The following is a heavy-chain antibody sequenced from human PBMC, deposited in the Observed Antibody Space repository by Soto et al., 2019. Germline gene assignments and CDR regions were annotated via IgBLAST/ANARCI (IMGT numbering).Heavy chain of an antibody. CDR1: GFTVSSNY. J-gene: IGHJ6*03. D-gene: IGHD3-10*01. V-gene: IGHV3-53*04. Sequence: GGSLRLSCAASGFTVSSNYMSWVRQAPGKGLEWVSLIYSGGSTYYADSVKGRFTISRHNSNNTLYLQMNSLRAEDTAVYYCARASHRLGELLYYYYYYMDVWGKGTTVTVSS. CDR2: IYSGGST. CDR3: ARASHRLGELLYYYYYYMDV.